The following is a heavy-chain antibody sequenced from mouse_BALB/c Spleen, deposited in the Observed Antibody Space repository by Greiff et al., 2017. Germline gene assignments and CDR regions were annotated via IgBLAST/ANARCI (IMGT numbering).Heavy chain of an antibody. D-gene: IGHD2-10*02. Sequence: QVQLKQSGPGLVQPSQTLSITCTASGFSLTSYGVHWVRQSPGKGLEWLGVIWSGGSTDYNAAFISRLSISKDNSKSQVFFKMNSLQANDTAIYYCAPLPYGNYDYAMDYWGQGTSVTVSS. CDR1: GFSLTSYG. CDR3: APLPYGNYDYAMDY. J-gene: IGHJ4*01. V-gene: IGHV2-2*02. CDR2: IWSGGST.